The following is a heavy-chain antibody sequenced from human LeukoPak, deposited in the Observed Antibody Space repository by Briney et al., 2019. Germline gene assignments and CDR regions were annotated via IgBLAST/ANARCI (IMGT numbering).Heavy chain of an antibody. CDR1: GYTFTSYA. CDR3: ARGPLDYSSYYYYYGMDV. CDR2: INAGNGNT. Sequence: GASVKVSCKASGYTFTSYAMHWVRQAPGQRLEWMGWINAGNGNTKYSQKFRGRVTITRDTSASTAYLELSSLRSEDTAVYYCARGPLDYSSYYYYYGMDVWGQGTTVTVSS. V-gene: IGHV1-3*01. J-gene: IGHJ6*02. D-gene: IGHD2-15*01.